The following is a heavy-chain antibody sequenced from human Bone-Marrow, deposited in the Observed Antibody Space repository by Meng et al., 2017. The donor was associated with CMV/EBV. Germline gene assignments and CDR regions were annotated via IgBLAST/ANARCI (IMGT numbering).Heavy chain of an antibody. Sequence: GGSLRLSCAASGFTFSDSAMSWVRQTPTKGLEWVSAISYGGGSTFYADSVKGRFIISRDNSKNTVHLQINSLKDEDTAIYYWAKEGVKDFGSWGQGTVVTVSS. CDR2: ISYGGGST. CDR1: GFTFSDSA. J-gene: IGHJ4*02. CDR3: AKEGVKDFGS. D-gene: IGHD3-3*01. V-gene: IGHV3-23*01.